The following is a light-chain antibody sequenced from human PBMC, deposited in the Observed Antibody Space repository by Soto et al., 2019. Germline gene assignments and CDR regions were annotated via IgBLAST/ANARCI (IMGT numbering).Light chain of an antibody. J-gene: IGKJ1*01. CDR1: QSVSSNY. CDR3: QQYSSYWT. Sequence: EIVLTQSPGTLSLSPGERASLSCRASQSVSSNYLAWFQQKPGQAPRLLIYGASSRATGIPDRFSGSGSGTDFTLTIISLQPDDFATYYCQQYSSYWTFGQGTKVDIK. CDR2: GAS. V-gene: IGKV3-20*01.